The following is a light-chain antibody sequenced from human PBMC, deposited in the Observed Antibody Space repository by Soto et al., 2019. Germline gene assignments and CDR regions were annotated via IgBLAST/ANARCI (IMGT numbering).Light chain of an antibody. CDR3: LQTYSTVGT. V-gene: IGKV1-39*01. CDR2: GAS. Sequence: DIQVTQSPSSLSASVGDRVTITCRASQSISTYIHWYQKKSGEAPKLLIYGASILQSGVPSRFSGSGSGTDFALTITSLQPEDFATYYCLQTYSTVGTFGQGTKVDIK. J-gene: IGKJ1*01. CDR1: QSISTY.